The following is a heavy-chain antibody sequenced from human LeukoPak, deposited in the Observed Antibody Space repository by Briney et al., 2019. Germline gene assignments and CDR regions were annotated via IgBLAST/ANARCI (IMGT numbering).Heavy chain of an antibody. CDR2: ISGSGGST. Sequence: GGSLRLSCAASGFTFSSYAMSWVRQAPGKGLEWVSAISGSGGSTYNADSVKGRFTISRDNSKNTLYLQMNSLRAEDTAVYYCAKVGLYGSGSYDYWGQGTLVTVSS. J-gene: IGHJ4*02. D-gene: IGHD3-10*01. CDR3: AKVGLYGSGSYDY. V-gene: IGHV3-23*01. CDR1: GFTFSSYA.